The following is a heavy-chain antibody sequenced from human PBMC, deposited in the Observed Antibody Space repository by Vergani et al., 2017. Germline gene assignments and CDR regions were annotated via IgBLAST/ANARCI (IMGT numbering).Heavy chain of an antibody. J-gene: IGHJ5*02. V-gene: IGHV4-59*01. CDR2: IYYSGST. CDR3: ARERGITIFGVENWFDP. D-gene: IGHD3-3*01. Sequence: QVQLQESGPGLVKPSETLSLTCTVSGGSISSYYWSWIRQPPGKGLEWIGYIYYSGSTNYNPSLKSRFTISVDTSKNQFSLKLSSVTAADTAVYYCARERGITIFGVENWFDPWGQGTLVTVSS. CDR1: GGSISSYY.